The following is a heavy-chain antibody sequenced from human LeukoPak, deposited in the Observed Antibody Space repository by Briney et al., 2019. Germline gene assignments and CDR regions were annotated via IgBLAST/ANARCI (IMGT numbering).Heavy chain of an antibody. CDR2: IKQDGSEK. CDR1: GFTFSNYW. D-gene: IGHD6-19*01. Sequence: PGGSLRLSCAASGFTFSNYWMTWVRHAPGKGLVWVANIKQDGSEKYFVDSVKGRFIISRDNANNSVYLQINSLRAEDTAVYYCARDRLAAGRFDYWGQGTLVTVSS. CDR3: ARDRLAAGRFDY. V-gene: IGHV3-7*04. J-gene: IGHJ4*02.